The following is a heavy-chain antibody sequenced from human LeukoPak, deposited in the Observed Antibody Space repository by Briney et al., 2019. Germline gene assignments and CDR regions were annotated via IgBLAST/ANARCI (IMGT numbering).Heavy chain of an antibody. CDR1: GGSISSDY. CDR2: IYTIGSN. CDR3: AREVADYGGYYYYHYMNV. D-gene: IGHD4-23*01. V-gene: IGHV4-4*07. Sequence: SETLSLTCTVTGGSISSDYWSWIRQPAGKGLDWIGRIYTIGSNNYNPSPKSQVTMSVDTSKNQFSLKLRSVPAADTAMYYCAREVADYGGYYYYHYMNVWGKGTTVTISS. J-gene: IGHJ6*03.